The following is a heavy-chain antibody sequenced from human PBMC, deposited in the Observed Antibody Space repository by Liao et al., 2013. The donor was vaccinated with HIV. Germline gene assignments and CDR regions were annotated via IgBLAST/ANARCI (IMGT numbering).Heavy chain of an antibody. CDR3: ARGIHSSGYYPYHYFDY. D-gene: IGHD3-22*01. CDR2: IYYSGST. CDR1: GGSISSSSYY. Sequence: QLQLQESGPGLVKPSETLSLTCTVSGGSISSSSYYWGWIRQPPGKGLEWIGTIYYSGSTYYKPSLKSRVTISLDTSKNQFSLKLSSVTAADTAVYYCARGIHSSGYYPYHYFDYWGQGTLVTVSS. J-gene: IGHJ4*02. V-gene: IGHV4-39*07.